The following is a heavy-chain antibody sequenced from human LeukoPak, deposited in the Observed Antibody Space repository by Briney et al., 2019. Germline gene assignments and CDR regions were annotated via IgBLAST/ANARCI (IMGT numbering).Heavy chain of an antibody. J-gene: IGHJ4*02. CDR3: ARDQYSGSYPDY. CDR2: ISSSSSFI. Sequence: PGGSLRLSCAASGFTFSSYSMNWVRQAPGKGLEWVSSISSSSSFIYYADSVKGRFTISRDNAKNSLYLQMNSLRAEDTAVYYCARDQYSGSYPDYWGQGTLVTVSS. CDR1: GFTFSSYS. V-gene: IGHV3-21*01. D-gene: IGHD1-26*01.